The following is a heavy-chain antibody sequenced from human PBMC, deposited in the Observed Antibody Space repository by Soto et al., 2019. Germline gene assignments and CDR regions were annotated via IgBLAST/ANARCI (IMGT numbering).Heavy chain of an antibody. J-gene: IGHJ4*02. Sequence: SETLSLTCAVSGGSITSYYWGWIRQSPDKGLEWIGYIYNSGRYNYNPSLESRLTISIDTSKNQFSLRLASVTAADTAVYYCARTLPNRQLFDSWSQGTLVTVSS. V-gene: IGHV4-59*01. D-gene: IGHD1-1*01. CDR1: GGSITSYY. CDR2: IYNSGRY. CDR3: ARTLPNRQLFDS.